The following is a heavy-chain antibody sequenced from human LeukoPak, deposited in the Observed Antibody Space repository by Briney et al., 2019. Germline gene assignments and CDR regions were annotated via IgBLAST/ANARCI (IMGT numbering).Heavy chain of an antibody. CDR1: GFTVSSNY. Sequence: GGSLRLSCAASGFTVSSNYMSWVRQAPGKGLEWVANIKQDGSEKYYVDSVKGRFTISRDNAKNSLYLQMNSLRAEDTAVYYCARAAYFYYYYYMDVWGKGTTVTISS. CDR3: ARAAYFYYYYYMDV. D-gene: IGHD2-8*01. V-gene: IGHV3-7*01. CDR2: IKQDGSEK. J-gene: IGHJ6*03.